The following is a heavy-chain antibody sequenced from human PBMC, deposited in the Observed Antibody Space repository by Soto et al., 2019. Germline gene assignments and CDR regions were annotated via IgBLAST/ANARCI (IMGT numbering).Heavy chain of an antibody. CDR3: ARAYGGNPALFDP. Sequence: EVQLVESGGGLIQPGGSLRLSCAASGFTVSSVYMSWVRQAPGKGLEWVSVIYTGGSTYYADSVKGRFTFSRDNSKNTLYLQMSSLRAEDTAVYYCARAYGGNPALFDPWGQGTLVTVSS. J-gene: IGHJ5*02. D-gene: IGHD4-17*01. V-gene: IGHV3-53*01. CDR1: GFTVSSVY. CDR2: IYTGGST.